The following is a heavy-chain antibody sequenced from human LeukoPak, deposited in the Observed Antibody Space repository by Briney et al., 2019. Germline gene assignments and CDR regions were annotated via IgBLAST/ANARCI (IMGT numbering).Heavy chain of an antibody. CDR2: INAGNGNT. D-gene: IGHD6-6*01. CDR1: GYTFTSYA. CDR3: ARGDIAARPFYYYYMGV. V-gene: IGHV1-3*01. J-gene: IGHJ6*03. Sequence: GASVKVSCKASGYTFTSYAMHWVRQAPGQRLKWMGWINAGNGNTKYSQEFQGRVTITRDTSASTAYMELSSLRSDDTAVYYCARGDIAARPFYYYYMGVWGKGTTVTVSS.